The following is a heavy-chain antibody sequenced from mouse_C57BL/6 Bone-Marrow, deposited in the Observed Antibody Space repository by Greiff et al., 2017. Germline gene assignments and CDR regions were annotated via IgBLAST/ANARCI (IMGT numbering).Heavy chain of an antibody. CDR1: GYTFTSYW. Sequence: QVHVKQPGAELVKPGASVKLSCKASGYTFTSYWMHWVKQRPGQGLEWIGMIHPNSGSTNYNEKFKSKATLTVDKSSSAAYMQLSSLPSEDSAVYYCAREGLRYRYWGRGTTLTVSS. V-gene: IGHV1-64*01. J-gene: IGHJ2*01. D-gene: IGHD1-1*01. CDR2: IHPNSGST. CDR3: AREGLRYRY.